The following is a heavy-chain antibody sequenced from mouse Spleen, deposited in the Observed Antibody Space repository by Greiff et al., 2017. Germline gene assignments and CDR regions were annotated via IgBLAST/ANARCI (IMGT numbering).Heavy chain of an antibody. CDR2: ISNGGGST. V-gene: IGHV5-12*02. Sequence: DVKLVESGGGLVQPGGSLKLSCATSGFTFSDYYMYWVRQTPEKRLEWVAYISNGGGSTYYPDTVKGRFTISRDNAKNTLYLQMSCLKSEDTAMYYCARHYGSSYYAMDYWGQGTSVTVSS. J-gene: IGHJ4*01. CDR3: ARHYGSSYYAMDY. CDR1: GFTFSDYY. D-gene: IGHD1-1*01.